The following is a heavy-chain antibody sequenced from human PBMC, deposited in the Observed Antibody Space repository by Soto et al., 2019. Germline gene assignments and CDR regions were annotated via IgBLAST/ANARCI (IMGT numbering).Heavy chain of an antibody. CDR2: ISASGGST. J-gene: IGHJ3*02. D-gene: IGHD3-22*01. Sequence: GGSLRLSCAASGFTFGSYAMSWVRQAPGKGLEWVSGISASGGSTYYADSVRGRFTISRDNSKNTLYLQMNSLRAGDTAVYYCAKGYDSSGYYRNDAFDIWGQGTMVTVSS. CDR3: AKGYDSSGYYRNDAFDI. V-gene: IGHV3-23*01. CDR1: GFTFGSYA.